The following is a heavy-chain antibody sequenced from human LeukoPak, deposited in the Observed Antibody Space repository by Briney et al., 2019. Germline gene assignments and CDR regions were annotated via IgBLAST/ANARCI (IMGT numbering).Heavy chain of an antibody. V-gene: IGHV4-59*01. J-gene: IGHJ4*02. CDR3: ARAPSSGWYGGAYYFDY. CDR1: GGSISSYC. CDR2: IYYSGST. D-gene: IGHD6-19*01. Sequence: SETLSLTCTVSGGSISSYCWSWIRQPPGKGLEWIGYIYYSGSTNYNPSLKSRVTISVDTSKNQFSLKLSSVTAADTAVYYCARAPSSGWYGGAYYFDYWGQGTLVTVSS.